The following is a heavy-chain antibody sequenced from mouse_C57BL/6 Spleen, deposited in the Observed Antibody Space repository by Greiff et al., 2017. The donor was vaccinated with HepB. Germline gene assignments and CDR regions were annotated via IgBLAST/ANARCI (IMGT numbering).Heavy chain of an antibody. V-gene: IGHV1-80*01. Sequence: VQGVESGAELVKPGASVKISCKASGYAFSSYWMNWVKQRPGKGLEWIGQIYPGDGDTNYNGKFKGKATLTADKSSSTAYMQLSSLTSEDSAVYFCARLRSFAYWGQGTLVTVSA. CDR3: ARLRSFAY. CDR2: IYPGDGDT. J-gene: IGHJ3*01. CDR1: GYAFSSYW.